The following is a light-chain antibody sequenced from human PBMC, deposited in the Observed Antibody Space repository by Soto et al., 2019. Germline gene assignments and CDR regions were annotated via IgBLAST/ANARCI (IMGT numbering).Light chain of an antibody. Sequence: DIVLTQSPGTLSLSPGERATLSCRSSQSVPSDWLAWYRHKPGQAPRLLIYGASSRATGVPDRVSGSGSGTDFTVTIIRLEPEDCALYYCQQYGNFPYTFGQGTQLEI. J-gene: IGKJ2*01. CDR1: QSVPSDW. CDR2: GAS. V-gene: IGKV3-20*01. CDR3: QQYGNFPYT.